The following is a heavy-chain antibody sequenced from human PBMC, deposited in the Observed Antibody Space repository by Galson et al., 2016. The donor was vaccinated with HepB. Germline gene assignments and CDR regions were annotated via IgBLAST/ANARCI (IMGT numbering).Heavy chain of an antibody. CDR3: AKGDYFDNSLYYYDYFDS. V-gene: IGHV3-23*01. J-gene: IGHJ4*02. CDR1: EFTFSSYA. Sequence: SLRLSCAASEFTFSSYAMSWVRQAPGKGLEWVSGISFSGETVYYADSVKGRFTISRDDFKDTLYLQMNNLGADDTAVYYCAKGDYFDNSLYYYDYFDSWGQGTLVTVSS. CDR2: ISFSGETV. D-gene: IGHD3-22*01.